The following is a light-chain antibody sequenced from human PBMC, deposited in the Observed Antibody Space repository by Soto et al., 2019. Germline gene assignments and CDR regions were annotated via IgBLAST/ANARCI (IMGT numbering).Light chain of an antibody. V-gene: IGKV1-33*01. J-gene: IGKJ5*01. CDR3: QQYESLPLT. CDR2: DAY. Sequence: DIQMTQSPSSLSSSVGDRVTITCQASQDINKNLMWYQQKPGKDPKLLIYDAYDLETGVPSRFSGSGSGTGFTFTISSLQPEDFATYYCQQYESLPLTVGQGTRLE. CDR1: QDINKN.